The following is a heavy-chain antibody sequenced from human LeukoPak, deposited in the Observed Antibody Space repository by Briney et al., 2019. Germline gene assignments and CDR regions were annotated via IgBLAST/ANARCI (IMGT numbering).Heavy chain of an antibody. Sequence: EASVTVSCKASGGTFSSYAISWVRQAPGQGLEWMGGIIPIFGTANYAQKFQGRVTITADKSTSTAYMELSSLRSEDTAVYYCARDGSGGYFDYWGQGTLVTVSS. CDR1: GGTFSSYA. CDR2: IIPIFGTA. J-gene: IGHJ4*02. V-gene: IGHV1-69*06. CDR3: ARDGSGGYFDY. D-gene: IGHD3-16*01.